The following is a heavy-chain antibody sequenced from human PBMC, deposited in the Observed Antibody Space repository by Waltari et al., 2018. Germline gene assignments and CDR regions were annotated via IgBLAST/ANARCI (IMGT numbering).Heavy chain of an antibody. J-gene: IGHJ4*02. Sequence: QLQLQESGPGLVKPSETLSLTCTVSGGSISSSSYYWGWIRQPPGKGLEWIGSIYYSGSTYYNPSLKSRVTISVDTSKNQFSLKLSSVTAADTAVYYCARVFSDLNGVGATRYFDYWGQGTLVTVSS. CDR1: GGSISSSSYY. CDR2: IYYSGST. D-gene: IGHD1-26*01. CDR3: ARVFSDLNGVGATRYFDY. V-gene: IGHV4-39*07.